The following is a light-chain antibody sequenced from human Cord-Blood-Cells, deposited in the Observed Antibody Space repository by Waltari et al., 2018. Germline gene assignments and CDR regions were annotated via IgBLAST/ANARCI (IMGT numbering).Light chain of an antibody. CDR2: GAS. V-gene: IGKV3-15*01. CDR3: QQYNNWPYT. J-gene: IGKJ2*01. Sequence: EIVMTQSPATLSVSPGERATLSCRASQSVSSNLAWYQQKPGQAPRLLIYGASTSATGIPARFSGSGSGTEFTLTISSLQSEDFAVYYCQQYNNWPYTFGQVTKLEIK. CDR1: QSVSSN.